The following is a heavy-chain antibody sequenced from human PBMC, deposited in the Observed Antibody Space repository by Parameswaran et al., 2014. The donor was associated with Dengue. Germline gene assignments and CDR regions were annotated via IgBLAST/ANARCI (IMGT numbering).Heavy chain of an antibody. CDR2: IYYSGGT. Sequence: RWIRQPPGKGLEWIGYIYYSGGTYYNPSLKSRVTISVDTSKNQFSLKLSSVTAADTAVYYCARVGYYDSSGYYYADAFDIWGQGTMVTVSS. D-gene: IGHD3-22*01. CDR3: ARVGYYDSSGYYYADAFDI. V-gene: IGHV4-31*02. J-gene: IGHJ3*02.